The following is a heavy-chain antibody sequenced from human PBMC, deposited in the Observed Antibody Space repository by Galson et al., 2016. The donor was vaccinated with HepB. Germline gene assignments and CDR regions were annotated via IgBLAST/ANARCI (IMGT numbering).Heavy chain of an antibody. CDR3: VKKPGPSVGETHAFDV. CDR1: GFTFVTYP. J-gene: IGHJ3*01. CDR2: ISASGDAT. D-gene: IGHD3-3*01. Sequence: SLRLSCAASGFTFVTYPMNWVRQAPGAGLEWVSAISASGDATLYAAPVKGRFTISRDNSKNTVYLQMNSLRVEDTAVYYCVKKPGPSVGETHAFDVWGQGAMVTVSS. V-gene: IGHV3-23*01.